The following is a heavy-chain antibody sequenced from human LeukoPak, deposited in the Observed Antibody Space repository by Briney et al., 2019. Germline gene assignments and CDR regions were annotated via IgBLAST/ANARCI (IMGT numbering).Heavy chain of an antibody. Sequence: RGSLRLSCAASGFTISGYWMHWVRHAPGKGLVWVSRISGDGSITAYADSVKGRFTISRDNAKNTLYLQMNSLRAEDTAVYYCARGRAGNYYNHNDYWGQGTLVTVSS. CDR3: ARGRAGNYYNHNDY. V-gene: IGHV3-74*01. CDR2: ISGDGSIT. J-gene: IGHJ4*01. CDR1: GFTISGYW. D-gene: IGHD3-10*01.